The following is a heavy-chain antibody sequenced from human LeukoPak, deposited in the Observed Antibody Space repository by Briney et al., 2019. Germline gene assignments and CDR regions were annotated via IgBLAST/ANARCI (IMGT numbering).Heavy chain of an antibody. CDR1: GYPFTAFI. V-gene: IGHV1-8*02. CDR3: VRWYDYGEKRLDP. J-gene: IGHJ5*02. D-gene: IGHD4/OR15-4a*01. CDR2: INPRNENI. Sequence: ASVKVSCKASGYPFTAFIISWVRQAPGQALEWMGRINPRNENIDYARKFQGRLTMTTNTSLGAAYMELSSLTSEDTATYYCVRWYDYGEKRLDPWGHGTLVIVSS.